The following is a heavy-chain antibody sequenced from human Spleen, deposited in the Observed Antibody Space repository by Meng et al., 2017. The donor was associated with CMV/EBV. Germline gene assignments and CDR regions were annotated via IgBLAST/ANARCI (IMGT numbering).Heavy chain of an antibody. J-gene: IGHJ4*02. Sequence: GESLKISCAASGFSFSNYGMYWVRQAPGKGLEWVAVIWYDGSNKYYADSVKGRFTISRDNSKNTLYLQMNSLRAEDTAVYYCAKRDLEWLLGGYFDYWGQGTLVTVSS. CDR3: AKRDLEWLLGGYFDY. CDR2: IWYDGSNK. CDR1: GFSFSNYG. V-gene: IGHV3-33*06. D-gene: IGHD3-3*01.